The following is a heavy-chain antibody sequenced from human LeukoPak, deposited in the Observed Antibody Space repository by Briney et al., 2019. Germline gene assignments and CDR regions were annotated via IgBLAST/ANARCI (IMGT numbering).Heavy chain of an antibody. Sequence: GGSLRLSCAASGFTFSSYWMHWVRQAPGKGLVWVSRINSDGRSTTYADSVKGRFTISRDSAKNTLYLQMNSLRAEDTAVYYCARANYDSGLIPVYYFDYWGQGTLVTVSS. D-gene: IGHD3-22*01. V-gene: IGHV3-74*01. CDR3: ARANYDSGLIPVYYFDY. CDR2: INSDGRST. J-gene: IGHJ4*02. CDR1: GFTFSSYW.